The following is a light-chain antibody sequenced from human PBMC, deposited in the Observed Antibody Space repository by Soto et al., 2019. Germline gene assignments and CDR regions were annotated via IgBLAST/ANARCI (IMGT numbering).Light chain of an antibody. CDR1: SGSVSTSYY. CDR3: ALYMGSGISV. Sequence: QTVVTQEPSVSGSPGRTVTLTCGLSSGSVSTSYYPSWYQQTPGQAPRTLIYNTNSRSSGVPDRFSGSILGNKAALTITGAQADDESDYYCALYMGSGISVFGGGTKLTVL. CDR2: NTN. V-gene: IGLV8-61*01. J-gene: IGLJ3*02.